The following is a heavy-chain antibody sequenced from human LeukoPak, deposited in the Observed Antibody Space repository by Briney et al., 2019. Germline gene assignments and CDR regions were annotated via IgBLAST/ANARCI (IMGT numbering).Heavy chain of an antibody. D-gene: IGHD3-16*01. J-gene: IGHJ3*02. CDR3: AKVKGEVIGAFDI. CDR1: GFSFSSYA. V-gene: IGHV3-30*04. CDR2: ISYDGNNR. Sequence: GGSLRLSCAASGFSFSSYALHWVRQAPGKGLEWVAVISYDGNNRYYADSVKGRFTISRYNSKNTLYLQMNSLRAEDTAVYYCAKVKGEVIGAFDIWGQGTMVTVSS.